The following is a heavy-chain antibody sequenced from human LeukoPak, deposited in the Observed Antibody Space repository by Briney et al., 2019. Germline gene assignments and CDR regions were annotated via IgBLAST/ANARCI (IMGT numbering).Heavy chain of an antibody. Sequence: ASVKVSCKASGYTFTSYYMHWVRQAPGQGLEWMGIINPSGGSTSYAQKFQGRVTMTRDTSTSTVYMELSSLRSEDTAVYYCARDFLARSIVVVPYFDYWGQGTLVTVSS. D-gene: IGHD3-22*01. CDR1: GYTFTSYY. V-gene: IGHV1-46*01. J-gene: IGHJ4*02. CDR3: ARDFLARSIVVVPYFDY. CDR2: INPSGGST.